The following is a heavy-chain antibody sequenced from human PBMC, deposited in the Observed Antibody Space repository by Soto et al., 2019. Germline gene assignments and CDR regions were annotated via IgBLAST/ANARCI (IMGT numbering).Heavy chain of an antibody. CDR3: ASHDYSNTNYYYYGMDV. D-gene: IGHD4-4*01. Sequence: QVQLVQSGAEVKKPGSSVKVSCKASGGTFSSYAISWVRQAPGQGLEWMGGIIPIFGTANYAQKFQGRVTITAXXSXSXDYMELSSLRSEDTAVYYCASHDYSNTNYYYYGMDVWGQGTTVTVSS. CDR1: GGTFSSYA. V-gene: IGHV1-69*12. J-gene: IGHJ6*02. CDR2: IIPIFGTA.